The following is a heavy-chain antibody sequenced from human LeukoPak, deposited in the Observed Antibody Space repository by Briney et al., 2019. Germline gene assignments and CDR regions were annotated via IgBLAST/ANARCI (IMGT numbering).Heavy chain of an antibody. V-gene: IGHV4-39*07. CDR1: GGSISSSSNY. Sequence: SETLSLTCTVSGGSISSSSNYWGWIRQPPGMGLEWIGSIYYSGSTYYNPSLKSRVTISVDTSKNQFSLKLSSVTAADTAVYYCAREGSLYSFDNWGQGTLVTVSS. CDR3: AREGSLYSFDN. CDR2: IYYSGST. J-gene: IGHJ4*02.